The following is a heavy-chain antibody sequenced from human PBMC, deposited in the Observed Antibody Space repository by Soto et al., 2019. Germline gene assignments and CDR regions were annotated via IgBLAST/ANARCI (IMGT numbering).Heavy chain of an antibody. J-gene: IGHJ4*02. D-gene: IGHD6-13*01. CDR2: ISYDGSNK. V-gene: IGHV3-30*18. Sequence: GSLRLSCAASGFTFSSYGMHWVRQAPGKGLEWVAVISYDGSNKYYADSVKGRFTISRDNSKNTLYLQMNSLRAEDTAVYYCAKERYSSPFFDYWGQGTLVTVSS. CDR3: AKERYSSPFFDY. CDR1: GFTFSSYG.